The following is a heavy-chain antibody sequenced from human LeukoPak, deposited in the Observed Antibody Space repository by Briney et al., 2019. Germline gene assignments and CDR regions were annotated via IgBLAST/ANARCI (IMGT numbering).Heavy chain of an antibody. V-gene: IGHV4-59*08. Sequence: SETLSLTCTVSGGSISFYYWSWIRHPPGKGLEWIGYLHYSGSTNYNPSLKSRVTISVDTSKNQFSLKLSSVTATDTAVYYCARRAVAGTFNWFDPWGQGTLVTVSS. CDR3: ARRAVAGTFNWFDP. CDR2: LHYSGST. CDR1: GGSISFYY. D-gene: IGHD6-19*01. J-gene: IGHJ5*02.